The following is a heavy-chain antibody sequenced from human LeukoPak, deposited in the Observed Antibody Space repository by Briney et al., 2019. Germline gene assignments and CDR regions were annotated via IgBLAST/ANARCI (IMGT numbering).Heavy chain of an antibody. V-gene: IGHV4-59*12. D-gene: IGHD6-19*01. CDR3: ARDLTTFTRGWYYFDY. CDR1: GGSISSYY. J-gene: IGHJ4*02. Sequence: SETLSLTCTVSGGSISSYYWSWIRQPPGKGLEWIGYIHYSGSTNYNPSLKSRVTISVDKSKNQFSLKLSSVTAADTAVYYCARDLTTFTRGWYYFDYWGQGTLVTVSS. CDR2: IHYSGST.